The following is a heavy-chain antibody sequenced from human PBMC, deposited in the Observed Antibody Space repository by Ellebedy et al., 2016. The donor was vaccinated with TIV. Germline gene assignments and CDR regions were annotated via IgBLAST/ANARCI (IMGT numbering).Heavy chain of an antibody. J-gene: IGHJ3*01. CDR1: GFTFSDFG. CDR3: ATSSPLDRDDSFGL. D-gene: IGHD3-16*02. Sequence: PGGSLRLSCAASGFTFSDFGMNWVRQAPGKGLEWVAIISYDAKQTFYADSVRGRFTISRDNSKSTLYLRMNRLRPEDTAVYYCATSSPLDRDDSFGLWGHGTMVTVSS. CDR2: ISYDAKQT. V-gene: IGHV3-30*01.